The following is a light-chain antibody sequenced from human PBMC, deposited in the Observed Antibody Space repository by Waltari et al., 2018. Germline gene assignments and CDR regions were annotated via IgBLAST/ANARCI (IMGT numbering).Light chain of an antibody. Sequence: EIVMTQSPATLSVSPGDTATLSCRASQRVSSKLAWYQLKPGQAPRLLIYGSFTRATGIPARFSGSVSGTEFILTISSMQSEDFAVYYCQQYNNWPPWTFGQGTKVEIK. CDR1: QRVSSK. V-gene: IGKV3-15*01. J-gene: IGKJ1*01. CDR2: GSF. CDR3: QQYNNWPPWT.